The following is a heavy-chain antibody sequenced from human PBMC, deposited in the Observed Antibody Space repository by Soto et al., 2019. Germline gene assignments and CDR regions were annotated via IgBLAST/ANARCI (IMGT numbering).Heavy chain of an antibody. CDR2: ISGSGGST. CDR1: GFTFSSYA. Sequence: EVQLLESGGGLEQPGGSLRLSCAASGFTFSSYAMSWVRQAPGKGLEWVSTISGSGGSTYYADSVKGRFTISRDNSKNTLYLQMNSLRAEETVVYYCSKPRIVGTTSDFDYWGQGTLVTVSS. J-gene: IGHJ4*02. CDR3: SKPRIVGTTSDFDY. D-gene: IGHD1-26*01. V-gene: IGHV3-23*01.